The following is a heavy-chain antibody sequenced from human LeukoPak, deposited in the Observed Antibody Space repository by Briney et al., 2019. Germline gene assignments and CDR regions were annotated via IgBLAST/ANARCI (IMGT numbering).Heavy chain of an antibody. CDR3: ARRGGSSSRRSPIDY. V-gene: IGHV3-7*01. CDR2: IKQDGGQR. Sequence: GGPLRHSCTAPAFTLSDYWMSWVRQAPGKGPKRVANIKQDGGQRYYVDSVRGRFTISRDNAKNSLFLQMNGLRAEDTAVYYCARRGGSSSRRSPIDYWGQGTLVTVSS. CDR1: AFTLSDYW. J-gene: IGHJ4*02. D-gene: IGHD6-6*01.